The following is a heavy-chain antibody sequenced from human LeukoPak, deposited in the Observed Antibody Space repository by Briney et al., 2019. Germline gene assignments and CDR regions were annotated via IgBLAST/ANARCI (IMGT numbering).Heavy chain of an antibody. V-gene: IGHV4-34*01. CDR1: GGSFSGYH. Sequence: SETLSLTCAVSGGSFSGYHWTWIRQPPGKGLEWIGEINHSGSANYNPSLKSRVTISLDTSKNQFSLKLSSVTAADTAVYYCAREVPTYDFWSGYSISRFDYWGQGTLVTVSS. CDR3: AREVPTYDFWSGYSISRFDY. J-gene: IGHJ4*02. CDR2: INHSGSA. D-gene: IGHD3-3*01.